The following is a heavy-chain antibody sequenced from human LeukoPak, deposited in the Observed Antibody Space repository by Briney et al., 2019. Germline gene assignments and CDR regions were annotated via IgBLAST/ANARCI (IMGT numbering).Heavy chain of an antibody. CDR1: GFTFGDYA. CDR3: TRDRIRKVVAATFDY. J-gene: IGHJ4*02. Sequence: PGGSLRLSCTASGFTFGDYAMSWVRQAPGKGLEWVGFIRSKAYGGTTEYAASVKGRFTISRDDSKSIAYLQMNSLKTEDTAVYYCTRDRIRKVVAATFDYWGQGTLVTVSS. D-gene: IGHD2-15*01. V-gene: IGHV3-49*04. CDR2: IRSKAYGGTT.